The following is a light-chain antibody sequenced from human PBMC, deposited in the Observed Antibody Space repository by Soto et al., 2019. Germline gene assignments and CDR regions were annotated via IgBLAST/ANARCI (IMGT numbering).Light chain of an antibody. J-gene: IGKJ1*01. Sequence: DIQMTQSPSTLSASVGDRVTITYRASHSISSWLAWYQQKPGKAPTLLIYAASSLESGAPSRFGGSVSGRLFALTISILQPEDFAAYNCQQYNRYLSFGQGTKVEIK. CDR1: HSISSW. CDR3: QQYNRYLS. CDR2: AAS. V-gene: IGKV1-5*01.